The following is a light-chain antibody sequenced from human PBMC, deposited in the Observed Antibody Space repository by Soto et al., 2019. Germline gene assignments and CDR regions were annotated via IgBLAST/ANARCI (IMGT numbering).Light chain of an antibody. V-gene: IGKV1-5*01. CDR2: DAS. Sequence: DIQMTQSPSTLSASVGDRVTITCRASQSISSWLAWYQQKPGKAPKLLIYDASSLESGVPSRFSGSGSGTEFTLPISSLQPEDFATYYGQQYNSYPTWTFGQGTKVDIK. J-gene: IGKJ1*01. CDR1: QSISSW. CDR3: QQYNSYPTWT.